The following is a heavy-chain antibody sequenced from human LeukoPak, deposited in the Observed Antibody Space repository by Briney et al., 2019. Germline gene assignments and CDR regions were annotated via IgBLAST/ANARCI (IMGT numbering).Heavy chain of an antibody. CDR1: GGSFTDYF. D-gene: IGHD3-10*01. CDR3: ARAPYYYGSGSYYRDYYYYYYMDV. CDR2: INDYTGDT. J-gene: IGHJ6*03. Sequence: SETLSLTCTVYGGSFTDYFWTWIRHSPGKGLEWIGEINDYTGDTNYNPSLKSRVTISVDTSKNQFSLKLSSVTAADTAVYYCARAPYYYGSGSYYRDYYYYYYMDVWGKGTTVTVSS. V-gene: IGHV4-34*01.